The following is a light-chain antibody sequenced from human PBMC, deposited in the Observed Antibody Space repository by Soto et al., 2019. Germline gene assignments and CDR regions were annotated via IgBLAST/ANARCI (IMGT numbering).Light chain of an antibody. Sequence: QSALTQPASVSGSPGQSITISCTGTSSDLAIYNYVYWYQRQPGKAPKLMIYQVTNRPSGVSNRFSGSRSGNTASLTISGLQAEDEADYYCSSYTDSSNYVFGTGTKVTVL. CDR3: SSYTDSSNYV. V-gene: IGLV2-14*01. CDR1: SSDLAIYNY. J-gene: IGLJ1*01. CDR2: QVT.